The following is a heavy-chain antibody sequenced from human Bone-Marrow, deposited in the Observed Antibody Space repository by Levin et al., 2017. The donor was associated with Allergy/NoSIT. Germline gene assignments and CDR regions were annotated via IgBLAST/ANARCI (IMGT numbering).Heavy chain of an antibody. CDR1: GFTVSRNY. D-gene: IGHD6-13*01. CDR2: IYSGGDT. V-gene: IGHV3-66*01. Sequence: GGSLRLSCAASGFTVSRNYMSWVRQAPGKGLEWVSLIYSGGDTQYADSVKGRFPISRDNSKNTLYLQMNSLRADATAVYYCTRDGPGRAAGSQWGQGTLVTVSS. J-gene: IGHJ4*02. CDR3: TRDGPGRAAGSQ.